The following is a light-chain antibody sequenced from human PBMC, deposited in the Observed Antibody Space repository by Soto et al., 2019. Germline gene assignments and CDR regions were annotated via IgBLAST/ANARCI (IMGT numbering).Light chain of an antibody. CDR1: SNDLGSFNL. Sequence: QSVLTQLASVSGSPGQSITISCTGNSNDLGSFNLVSWYQQHPGKAPKFLIYEDTKRPSGVSSRFSGSKSGYTASLTISGLQPEDEADYYCCSPAGGMTWVFGGGTKLTVL. CDR2: EDT. CDR3: CSPAGGMTWV. J-gene: IGLJ3*02. V-gene: IGLV2-23*01.